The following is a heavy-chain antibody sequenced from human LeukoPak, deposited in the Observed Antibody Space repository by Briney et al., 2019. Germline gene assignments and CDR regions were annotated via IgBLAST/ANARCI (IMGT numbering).Heavy chain of an antibody. D-gene: IGHD3-10*01. CDR1: GGTFSSYA. Sequence: GASVKVSCKASGGTFSSYAISWVRQAPGQGLEWMGWISAYNGNTNYAQKLQGRVTMTTDTSTSTAYMELRSLRSDDTAVYYCARDLGGTMVRGVIRHWFDPWGQGTLVTVSS. V-gene: IGHV1-18*01. J-gene: IGHJ5*02. CDR3: ARDLGGTMVRGVIRHWFDP. CDR2: ISAYNGNT.